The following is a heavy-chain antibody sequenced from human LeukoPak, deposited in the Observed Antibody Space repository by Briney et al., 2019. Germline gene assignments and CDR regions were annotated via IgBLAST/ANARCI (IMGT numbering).Heavy chain of an antibody. CDR1: GGSIRSGTDY. V-gene: IGHV4-61*02. Sequence: PSQTLSLTCTVSGGSIRSGTDYWSWIRQPAGKGLEWIGRIYMSGSTDYNPSFKSRVTMSVDTSKNQVSLKLRSVTAADTAVYYCARSRGYSYGTTFLDYWGQGTLVTVSS. CDR3: ARSRGYSYGTTFLDY. J-gene: IGHJ4*02. D-gene: IGHD5-18*01. CDR2: IYMSGST.